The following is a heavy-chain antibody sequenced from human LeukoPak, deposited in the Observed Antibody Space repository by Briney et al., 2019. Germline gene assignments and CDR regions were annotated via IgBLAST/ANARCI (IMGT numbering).Heavy chain of an antibody. CDR1: GFTFSSYS. CDR2: ISSSSSYI. Sequence: GGSLRLSCAASGFTFSSYSMNWVRQAPGKGLEWVSSISSSSSYIYYADSVKGRFTISRDNAKNSLYLQMNSLRAEDTAVYYCARDRSDRGSSSSFDYWGQGTLVTVSS. CDR3: ARDRSDRGSSSSFDY. J-gene: IGHJ4*02. V-gene: IGHV3-21*01. D-gene: IGHD6-6*01.